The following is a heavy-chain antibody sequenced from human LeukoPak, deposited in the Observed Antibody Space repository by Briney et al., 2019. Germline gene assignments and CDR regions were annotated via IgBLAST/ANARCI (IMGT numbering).Heavy chain of an antibody. D-gene: IGHD6-19*01. V-gene: IGHV4-59*08. J-gene: IGHJ4*02. CDR2: IYYSGST. CDR1: GGSISSYY. CDR3: ARVIWDYTSGWYPFDY. Sequence: SETLSLTCTVSGGSISSYYWSWIRQPPGKGLEWIGYIYYSGSTNYNPSLKSRVTISADTSKNQFSLKLSSVTAADTAVYYCARVIWDYTSGWYPFDYWGQGTLVTVSS.